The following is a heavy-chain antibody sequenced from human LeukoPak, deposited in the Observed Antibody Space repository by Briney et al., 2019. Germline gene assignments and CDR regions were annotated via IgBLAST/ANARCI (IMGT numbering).Heavy chain of an antibody. Sequence: PSETLSLTCTVSGGSISSSSYYWGWIRQPPGKGLEWIGRIYTSGSTNYNPSLKSRVTMSVDTSKNRFSLKLSSVTAADTAVYYCARDRDTYYDFWSGYLRYYYYMDVWGKGTTVTVSS. CDR1: GGSISSSSYY. V-gene: IGHV4-39*07. J-gene: IGHJ6*03. D-gene: IGHD3-3*01. CDR2: IYTSGST. CDR3: ARDRDTYYDFWSGYLRYYYYMDV.